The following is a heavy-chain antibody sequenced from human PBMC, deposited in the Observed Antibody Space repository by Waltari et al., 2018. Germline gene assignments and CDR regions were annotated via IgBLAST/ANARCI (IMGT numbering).Heavy chain of an antibody. V-gene: IGHV4-59*01. CDR2: IYYSGST. D-gene: IGHD6-13*01. Sequence: QVQLQESGPGLVTPSETLSLTCPVSGVSFRSYSCRWTRQPPGKGLEWIGYIYYSGSTNYNPSLKSRVTISVDTSKNQFSLKLSSVTAADTAVYYCASGGYLAAAGYSFDYWGQGTLVTVSS. CDR3: ASGGYLAAAGYSFDY. J-gene: IGHJ4*02. CDR1: GVSFRSYS.